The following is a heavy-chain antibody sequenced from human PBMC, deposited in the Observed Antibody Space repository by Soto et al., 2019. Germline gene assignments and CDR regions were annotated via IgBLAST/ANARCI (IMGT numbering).Heavy chain of an antibody. Sequence: GASVNVSCKASGYTFTSYYMHWVRQAPGQGLEWMGIINPSGGSTSYAQKFQGRVTMTTDTSTSTVYMELRSLRSDDTAVYYCARDSTNRAKFDYWGQGTLVTVSS. CDR2: INPSGGST. D-gene: IGHD2-8*01. J-gene: IGHJ4*02. V-gene: IGHV1-46*01. CDR3: ARDSTNRAKFDY. CDR1: GYTFTSYY.